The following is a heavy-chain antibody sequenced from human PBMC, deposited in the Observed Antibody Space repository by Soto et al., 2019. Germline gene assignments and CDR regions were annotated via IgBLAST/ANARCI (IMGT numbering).Heavy chain of an antibody. V-gene: IGHV3-23*01. D-gene: IGHD3-16*02. CDR2: ISGSTSGT. Sequence: GGSLRLSCAASGFAFSSYAMSWVRQAPGKGLEWVSSISGSTSGTYYADAVKGRFTISRDNSNNTLYLQMNSLRAEDTAVYYCAKDGEFIDPFDYWGQGALLTVPS. J-gene: IGHJ4*02. CDR3: AKDGEFIDPFDY. CDR1: GFAFSSYA.